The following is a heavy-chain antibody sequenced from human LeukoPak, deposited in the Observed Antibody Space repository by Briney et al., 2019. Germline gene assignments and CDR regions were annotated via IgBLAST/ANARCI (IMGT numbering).Heavy chain of an antibody. CDR2: ISYDATNR. CDR3: ATYGMDV. CDR1: GFTFSSSD. J-gene: IGHJ6*02. V-gene: IGHV3-30*03. Sequence: GGSLRLSCAASGFTFSSSDMHWVRQAPGRGLEWVAVISYDATNRYYADSVKGRFTLSRDNSKNTLYLQTNTLRDEDTAVYYCATYGMDVWGQGTTVTVSS.